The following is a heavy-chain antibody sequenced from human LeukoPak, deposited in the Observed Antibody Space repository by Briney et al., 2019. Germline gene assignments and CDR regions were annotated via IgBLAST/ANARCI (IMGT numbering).Heavy chain of an antibody. V-gene: IGHV1-2*02. Sequence: GASVKVSCKASGYTFTGYYMHWVRQAPGQGLEWMGWINPNSGGTNYAQKFQGRVTMTRDTSISTAYMELSRLRSDDTAVYYCASPEVTGGTGAFDIWGQGTMVTVSS. CDR3: ASPEVTGGTGAFDI. CDR2: INPNSGGT. CDR1: GYTFTGYY. D-gene: IGHD4-23*01. J-gene: IGHJ3*02.